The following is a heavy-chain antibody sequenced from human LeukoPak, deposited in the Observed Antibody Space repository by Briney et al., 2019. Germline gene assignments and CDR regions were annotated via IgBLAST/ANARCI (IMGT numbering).Heavy chain of an antibody. CDR1: GFTFSSSA. Sequence: HPGGSLRLSCAASGFTFSSSAMHWVRQAPEKGLEWVAVISYDGSNKYYADSVKGRFTISRDNSKNTLYLQMNSLRADDTAVYYCARDRDSSGWYEGFDYWGQGTLVTVSS. CDR2: ISYDGSNK. J-gene: IGHJ4*02. CDR3: ARDRDSSGWYEGFDY. V-gene: IGHV3-30-3*01. D-gene: IGHD6-19*01.